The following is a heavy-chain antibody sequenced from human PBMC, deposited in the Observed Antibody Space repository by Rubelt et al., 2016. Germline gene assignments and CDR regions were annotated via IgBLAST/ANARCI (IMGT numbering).Heavy chain of an antibody. Sequence: ESGGGLVKPGGSLRLSCAASGFTFSNAWMNWVRQAPGKGLEWVSAISGSGGSTYYADSVKGRFTLSRDISRNTLYLQMNSLRAEDTAVYYCAKWYGGWSYFDYWGQGTLVTVSS. D-gene: IGHD3-10*01. CDR1: GFTFSNAW. V-gene: IGHV3-23*01. CDR2: ISGSGGST. J-gene: IGHJ4*02. CDR3: AKWYGGWSYFDY.